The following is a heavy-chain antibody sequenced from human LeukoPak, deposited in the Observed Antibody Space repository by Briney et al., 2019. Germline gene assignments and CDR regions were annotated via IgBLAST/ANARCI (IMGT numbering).Heavy chain of an antibody. J-gene: IGHJ4*02. V-gene: IGHV3-20*04. Sequence: GGSLRLSCAPSGFTFSRHGMHWVRQAPGKGLEWVSGINWNGGSTGYADSVKGRFTISRDNAKNSLYLQMNSLRAEDTALYYCARDRPDLGYCSGGSCYYGVNYFDYWGQGTLVTVSS. CDR3: ARDRPDLGYCSGGSCYYGVNYFDY. D-gene: IGHD2-15*01. CDR1: GFTFSRHG. CDR2: INWNGGST.